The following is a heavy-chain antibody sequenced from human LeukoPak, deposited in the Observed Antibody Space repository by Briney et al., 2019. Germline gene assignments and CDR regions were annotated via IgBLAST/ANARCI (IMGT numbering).Heavy chain of an antibody. CDR3: ARGKLKFDP. CDR2: IYYSGST. J-gene: IGHJ5*02. CDR1: GGSISSYY. V-gene: IGHV4-59*01. Sequence: SETLSLTCSVSGGSISSYYWSWIRQPPGKGLEWIGYIYYSGSTNYNPSLESRVTISVDTSKNQFSLKLSSVTAADTAVYYCARGKLKFDPWGQGTLVTVSS.